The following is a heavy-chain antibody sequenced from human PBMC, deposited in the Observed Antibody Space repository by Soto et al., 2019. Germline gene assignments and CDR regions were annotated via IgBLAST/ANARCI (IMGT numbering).Heavy chain of an antibody. Sequence: ASVKVSCKASGYTFTSYGISWVRQAPGQGLEWMGWISAYNGNTNYAQKLQGRVTMTTDTSTSTAYMELRSPRSDDTAVYYCARGAAAGTGYYGMDVWGQGTTVTVSS. V-gene: IGHV1-18*01. J-gene: IGHJ6*02. CDR1: GYTFTSYG. D-gene: IGHD6-13*01. CDR3: ARGAAAGTGYYGMDV. CDR2: ISAYNGNT.